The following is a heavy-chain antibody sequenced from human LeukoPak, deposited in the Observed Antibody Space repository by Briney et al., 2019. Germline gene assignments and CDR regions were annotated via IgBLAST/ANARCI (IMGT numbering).Heavy chain of an antibody. J-gene: IGHJ4*02. Sequence: PGGSLRLSCAVSEFSVSSNYMNWVRQAPGKGLEWVSVIYSGGATYYADSVRGRFTISRDNPKNMVSLQMTSLGAEDTAVYYCARGRFSGPDDYWGQGTLVTVSS. CDR2: IYSGGAT. CDR1: EFSVSSNY. CDR3: ARGRFSGPDDY. D-gene: IGHD6-19*01. V-gene: IGHV3-53*01.